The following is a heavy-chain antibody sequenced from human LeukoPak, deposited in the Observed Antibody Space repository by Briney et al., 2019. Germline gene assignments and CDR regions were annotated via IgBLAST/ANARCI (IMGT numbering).Heavy chain of an antibody. D-gene: IGHD1-26*01. CDR3: ARELSVGALDY. CDR1: GFTFSSYG. J-gene: IGHJ4*02. CDR2: IWYDGSNK. Sequence: GRSLRLSCAAAGFTFSSYGMHWVRQAPGKGLKWVAVIWYDGSNKYYADSVKGRFTISRDNSKNTLYLQMKSLRAEPTAVYYCARELSVGALDYWGQGTLVTVSS. V-gene: IGHV3-33*01.